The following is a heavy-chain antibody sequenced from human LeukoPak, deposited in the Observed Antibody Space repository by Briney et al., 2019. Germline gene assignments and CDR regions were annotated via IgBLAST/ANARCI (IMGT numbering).Heavy chain of an antibody. J-gene: IGHJ4*02. Sequence: GGSLRLSCVASGFTFSTYGVHWVRQAPGKGLEWVAVIWYDGSNKYYADSVKGRFTISRDNSKNTLYLQMNSLRAEDTAVYFCARAVGPYDYWGQGTLVTVSS. CDR1: GFTFSTYG. CDR3: ARAVGPYDY. CDR2: IWYDGSNK. V-gene: IGHV3-33*01. D-gene: IGHD3-10*01.